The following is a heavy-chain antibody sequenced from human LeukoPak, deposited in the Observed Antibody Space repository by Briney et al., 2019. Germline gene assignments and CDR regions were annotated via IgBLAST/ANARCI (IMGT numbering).Heavy chain of an antibody. V-gene: IGHV1-2*02. J-gene: IGHJ6*02. CDR2: INPNSGGT. CDR3: ARSLPEYYYYGMDV. Sequence: ASVKVSCKASGYTFTSYYMHWVRQAPGQGLEWMGWINPNSGGTNYAQKFQGRVTMTRDTSISTAYMELSRLRSDDTAVYYCARSLPEYYYYGMDVWGQGTTVTVSS. CDR1: GYTFTSYY. D-gene: IGHD1-14*01.